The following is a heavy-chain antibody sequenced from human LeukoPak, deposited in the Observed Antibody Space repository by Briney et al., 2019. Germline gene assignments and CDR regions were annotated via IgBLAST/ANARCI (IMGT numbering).Heavy chain of an antibody. J-gene: IGHJ4*02. CDR1: GFTVSNNY. V-gene: IGHV3-53*01. CDR3: ARGRYSRSWYPDY. CDR2: IYSGGST. Sequence: AGGSLRLSCAASGFTVSNNYMSWVRQAPGKGLEWVSVIYSGGSTYYADSVKGRFTISRDNSKNTLYLQMNNLRAEDTAVYYCARGRYSRSWYPDYWGQGTLVTVSS. D-gene: IGHD6-13*01.